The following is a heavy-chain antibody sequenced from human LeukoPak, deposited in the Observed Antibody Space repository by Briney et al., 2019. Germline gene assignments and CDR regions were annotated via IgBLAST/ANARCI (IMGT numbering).Heavy chain of an antibody. CDR2: INHSGGT. CDR3: ARGYPDYGDSRFPLDY. D-gene: IGHD4-17*01. V-gene: IGHV4-34*01. CDR1: GGSISNYC. J-gene: IGHJ4*02. Sequence: SETLPLTCTVSGGSISNYCWSWIRQPPGKGLEWIGEINHSGGTNYNPSLKSRVTISVDTSKNQFPLKLSSVTAADTAVYYCARGYPDYGDSRFPLDYWGQGTLVTVSS.